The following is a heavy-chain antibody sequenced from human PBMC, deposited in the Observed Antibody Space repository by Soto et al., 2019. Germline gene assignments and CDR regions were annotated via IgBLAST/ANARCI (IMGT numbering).Heavy chain of an antibody. CDR3: ARALDFWGVFFDY. Sequence: GGSLRLSCAASGFTFSSYSMNWVRQAPGKGLEWVSSISSSSSYIYYADSVKGRFTISRDNAKNSLYLQMNSLRAEDTAGYYCARALDFWGVFFDYWGKGSLVTVS. CDR1: GFTFSSYS. D-gene: IGHD3-3*01. V-gene: IGHV3-21*01. J-gene: IGHJ4*02. CDR2: ISSSSSYI.